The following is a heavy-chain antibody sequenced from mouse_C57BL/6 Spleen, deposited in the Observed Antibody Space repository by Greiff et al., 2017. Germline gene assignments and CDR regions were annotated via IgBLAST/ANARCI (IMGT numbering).Heavy chain of an antibody. V-gene: IGHV5-16*01. CDR1: GFTFSDYY. CDR3: ARGGLDY. CDR2: INYDGGST. Sequence: EVKVVESEGGLVQPGSSMTLSCTASGFTFSDYYMAWVRQVPEKGLEWVATINYDGGSTYYLDSLKGRFIISRDNAKNILYLQMRSLKSEDTATYYCARGGLDYWGQGTTLTVSS. J-gene: IGHJ2*01.